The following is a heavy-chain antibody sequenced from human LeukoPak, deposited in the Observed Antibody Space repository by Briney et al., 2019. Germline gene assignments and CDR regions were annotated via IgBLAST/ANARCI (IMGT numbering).Heavy chain of an antibody. CDR1: GGSISSYY. V-gene: IGHV4-59*08. CDR2: IYYSGST. Sequence: PSETLSLTCTVSGGSISSYYWSWIRQPPGKGLEWIGYIYYSGSTNYNPSLKSRVTISVDTSKNQFSLKLSSVTAADTAVYYCARRGVVATISGYYYGMDVWGQGTTVTVSS. D-gene: IGHD5-12*01. CDR3: ARRGVVATISGYYYGMDV. J-gene: IGHJ6*02.